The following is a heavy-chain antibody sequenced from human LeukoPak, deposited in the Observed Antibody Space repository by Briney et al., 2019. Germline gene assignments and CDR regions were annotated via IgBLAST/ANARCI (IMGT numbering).Heavy chain of an antibody. Sequence: GGSLRLSFAAPGSTFDDYAMHWVRQAPGKGLGWVAVISYDGSNKYYADSVKGRFTISRDNSKNTLYLQMNSLRAEDTAVYYCAKDLLWFGELLSFVDYCGQGTLVTVSS. CDR3: AKDLLWFGELLSFVDY. D-gene: IGHD3-10*01. CDR1: GSTFDDYA. V-gene: IGHV3-30*18. CDR2: ISYDGSNK. J-gene: IGHJ4*02.